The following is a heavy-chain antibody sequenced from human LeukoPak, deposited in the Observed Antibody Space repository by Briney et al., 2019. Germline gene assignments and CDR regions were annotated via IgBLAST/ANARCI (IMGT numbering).Heavy chain of an antibody. CDR1: GGSISSSSYY. J-gene: IGHJ5*02. Sequence: KPSETLSLTCTVSGGSISSSSYYWGWIRQPPGKGLEWIGSIYYSGSTYYNPSLKSRVTISVDTSKNQFSLKLSSVTAADTAVYYCAKTTVTSRWFDPWGQGTLVTVSS. V-gene: IGHV4-39*01. D-gene: IGHD4-11*01. CDR3: AKTTVTSRWFDP. CDR2: IYYSGST.